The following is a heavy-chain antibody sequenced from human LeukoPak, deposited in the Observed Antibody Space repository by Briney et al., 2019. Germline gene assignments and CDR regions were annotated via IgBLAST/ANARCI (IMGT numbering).Heavy chain of an antibody. Sequence: GGSLRLSCAASGFIFSNYAVSWVRQAPGKGLEWVSAISGGGGRTYYADSVKGRFTISRDNSKNTLYMNSLRAEDTAVYYCAKVAPLGDGDFWYFDLWGRGTLVTVSS. CDR3: AKVAPLGDGDFWYFDL. CDR1: GFIFSNYA. D-gene: IGHD4-17*01. J-gene: IGHJ2*01. CDR2: ISGGGGRT. V-gene: IGHV3-23*01.